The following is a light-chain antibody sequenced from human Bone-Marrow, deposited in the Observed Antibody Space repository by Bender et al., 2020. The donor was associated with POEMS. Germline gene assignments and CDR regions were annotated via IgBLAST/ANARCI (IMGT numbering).Light chain of an antibody. CDR1: SGHSTYA. V-gene: IGLV4-69*01. CDR3: QTWGPGFYV. Sequence: QLVLTQSPSASASLGASVKPTCTLSSGHSTYAIAWHQQQPEKGPRYLMKVKSDGTHDKGDGIPDRFSGSSSGAERHLTISSLQSEDEADYYCQTWGPGFYVFGPGTRVTVL. J-gene: IGLJ1*01. CDR2: VKSDGTH.